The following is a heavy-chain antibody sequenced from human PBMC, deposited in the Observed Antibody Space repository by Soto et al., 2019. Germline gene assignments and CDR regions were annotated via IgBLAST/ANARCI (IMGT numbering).Heavy chain of an antibody. J-gene: IGHJ4*02. Sequence: SETLSLTCTLSRGSINSGGHYWSWIRQHPGKGLERIGYIHYSGSTNYNPSLRSRVTISVDTSKNQRSLKLSSVPAADTAVYSCARGVSTVTTCLDYWRQGTLITVYS. CDR2: IHYSGST. CDR1: RGSINSGGHY. CDR3: ARGVSTVTTCLDY. D-gene: IGHD4-17*01. V-gene: IGHV4-31*03.